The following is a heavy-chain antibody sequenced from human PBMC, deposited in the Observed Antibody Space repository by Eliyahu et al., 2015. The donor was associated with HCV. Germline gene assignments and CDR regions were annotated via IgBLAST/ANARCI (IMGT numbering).Heavy chain of an antibody. Sequence: QVQLVQSGAEMKKPGSSVKVSCQASXRHLRPVCWRRGATGPGPGGQGGGGRIPIFGSTNYAQKFQGRVAITADESRSTMYMELSSLTSDDTAVYYCATGNIYCNSVSCRFDFWGQGVLVTVSS. CDR3: ATGNIYCNSVSCRFDF. CDR1: XRHLRPVC. D-gene: IGHD2-2*01. J-gene: IGHJ4*02. CDR2: RIPIFGST. V-gene: IGHV1-69*01.